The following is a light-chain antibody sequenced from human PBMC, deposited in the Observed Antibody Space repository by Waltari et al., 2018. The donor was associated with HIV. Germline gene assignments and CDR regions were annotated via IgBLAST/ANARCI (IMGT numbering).Light chain of an antibody. J-gene: IGLJ2*01. CDR2: RTS. CDR3: ATWDNSLSGHVI. V-gene: IGLV1-47*01. Sequence: QSVLTQPPSASETPGQTVTLSCSGSSSNIGNNYVYWYQQFPGPAPKLHIYRTSQRPSGVPDRFAGSKSGASASLAISGVRSEDEADYYCATWDNSLSGHVIFGGGTKLTVL. CDR1: SSNIGNNY.